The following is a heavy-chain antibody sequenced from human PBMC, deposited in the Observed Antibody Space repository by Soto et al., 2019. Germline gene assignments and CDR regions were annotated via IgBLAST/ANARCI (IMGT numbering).Heavy chain of an antibody. V-gene: IGHV4-38-2*01. CDR3: AIAEGIALNSQY. Sequence: KTSETLSLTCAVSGYSISSGYYWGWIRQPPGKGLEWIGSIYHSGSTYYNPSLKSRVTISVDTSKNQFSLKLSSVTAADTAVYYCAIAEGIALNSQYLRQGTLVTVAS. CDR1: GYSISSGYY. J-gene: IGHJ4*02. CDR2: IYHSGST. D-gene: IGHD2-15*01.